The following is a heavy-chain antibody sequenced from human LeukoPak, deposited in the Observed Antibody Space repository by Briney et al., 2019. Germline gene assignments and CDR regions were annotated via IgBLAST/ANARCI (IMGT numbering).Heavy chain of an antibody. CDR3: ASSRNDYGDYDGLDY. J-gene: IGHJ4*02. CDR1: CGSISSYY. Sequence: SETLSLTCTVSCGSISSYYWSWIRQPAGKGLEWIGRIYTSGSTNYNPSLKSRVTMSVDTSKNQFSLKLSSVTAADTAVYYCASSRNDYGDYDGLDYWGQGTLVTVSS. CDR2: IYTSGST. V-gene: IGHV4-4*07. D-gene: IGHD4-17*01.